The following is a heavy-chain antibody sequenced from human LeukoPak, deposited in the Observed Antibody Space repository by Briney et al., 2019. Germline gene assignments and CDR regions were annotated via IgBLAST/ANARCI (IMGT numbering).Heavy chain of an antibody. V-gene: IGHV1-8*01. CDR3: ARTGGSGSEIYDAFDY. J-gene: IGHJ4*02. Sequence: GASVKVSCKASGYTFTSYDINWVRQATGQGLEWMGWMNPNSGNTGYAQKFQGRVTMTRNTSISTAYMELSSLRSEDTALYYCARTGGSGSEIYDAFDYWGQGTLVTVSS. CDR2: MNPNSGNT. CDR1: GYTFTSYD. D-gene: IGHD3-10*01.